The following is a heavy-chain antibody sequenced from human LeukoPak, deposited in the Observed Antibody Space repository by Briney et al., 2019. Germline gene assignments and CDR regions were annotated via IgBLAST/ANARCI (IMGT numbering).Heavy chain of an antibody. D-gene: IGHD3-22*01. CDR3: ARGRYYYDSSWDY. Sequence: SETLSLTCTVSGGSISSYYWSWIRQPPGKGLEWIGYIYYSGSTNYNPSLKSRVTISVDTSKNQFSLKLSSVTAADTAVYYCARGRYYYDSSWDYWGQGTLVTVSS. J-gene: IGHJ4*02. V-gene: IGHV4-59*13. CDR1: GGSISSYY. CDR2: IYYSGST.